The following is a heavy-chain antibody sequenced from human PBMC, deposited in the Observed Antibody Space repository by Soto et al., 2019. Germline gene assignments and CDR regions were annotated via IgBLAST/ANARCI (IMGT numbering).Heavy chain of an antibody. CDR2: INQSGST. J-gene: IGHJ4*02. Sequence: QVQLQQWGAGLLKPSETLSLTCAVYGGSFSGYYWSWIRQPPGKGLEWIGEINQSGSTNYNPSLQSRVTISVDTSKNQFSLKLSSVTAADTAVHYCARTYSSSWSPFEYWGQGTLVTVSS. CDR3: ARTYSSSWSPFEY. CDR1: GGSFSGYY. D-gene: IGHD6-13*01. V-gene: IGHV4-34*01.